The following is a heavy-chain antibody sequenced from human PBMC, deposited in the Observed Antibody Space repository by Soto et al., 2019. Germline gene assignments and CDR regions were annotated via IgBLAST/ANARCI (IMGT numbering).Heavy chain of an antibody. J-gene: IGHJ4*02. Sequence: QVQLQESGPGLVKPSETLSLTCTVSGGSISSNDWWSWVRQTPGKGLEWIGEIYHSGSTNYNPSPHRRGHPSLDKSKNHFSLGSNFGTRADNALYFCAGREGDCRGWSCPYYHGRGQGTLVTASS. CDR2: IYHSGST. V-gene: IGHV4-4*02. D-gene: IGHD3-10*01. CDR1: GGSISSNDW. CDR3: AGREGDCRGWSCPYYHG.